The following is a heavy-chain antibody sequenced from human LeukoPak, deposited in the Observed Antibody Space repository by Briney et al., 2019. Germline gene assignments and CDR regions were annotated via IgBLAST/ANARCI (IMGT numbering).Heavy chain of an antibody. J-gene: IGHJ6*03. V-gene: IGHV3-7*01. Sequence: GGSLRLSCAASGFTFGSYSMQWVRQAPGKGLEWVANIKQDGSEKYYVDSVKGRFTISRDNAKNSLYLQMNSLRAEDTAVYYCARAITYYDFWSGYYHYYYYMDVWGKGTTVTVSS. CDR2: IKQDGSEK. CDR3: ARAITYYDFWSGYYHYYYYMDV. D-gene: IGHD3-3*01. CDR1: GFTFGSYS.